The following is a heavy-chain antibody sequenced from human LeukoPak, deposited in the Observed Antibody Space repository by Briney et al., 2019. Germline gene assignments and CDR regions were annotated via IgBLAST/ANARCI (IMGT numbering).Heavy chain of an antibody. Sequence: GGSLRLSCAASGFTFDDYTMHWVRQAPGKGLERVSLISWDGGSTYYADSVKGRFTISRDNSKNSLYLQMNSLRTEDTALYYCAKSMVRGVIITTNFDYWGQGTLVTVSS. CDR2: ISWDGGST. D-gene: IGHD3-10*01. V-gene: IGHV3-43*01. J-gene: IGHJ4*02. CDR3: AKSMVRGVIITTNFDY. CDR1: GFTFDDYT.